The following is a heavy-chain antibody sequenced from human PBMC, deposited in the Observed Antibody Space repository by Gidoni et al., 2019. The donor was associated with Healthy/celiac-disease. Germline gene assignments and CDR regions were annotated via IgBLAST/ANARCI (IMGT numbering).Heavy chain of an antibody. D-gene: IGHD3-3*01. Sequence: QLQLQESGSGLVKPSQTLSLTCAVSGGSISSGGYPWSWIRQPPGKGLEWIGYIYHSGSTYYNPSLKSRVTISVDRSKNQFSLKLSSVTAADTAVYYCARGVGAAPWFGPWGQGTLVTVSS. V-gene: IGHV4-30-2*01. J-gene: IGHJ5*02. CDR3: ARGVGAAPWFGP. CDR2: IYHSGST. CDR1: GGSISSGGYP.